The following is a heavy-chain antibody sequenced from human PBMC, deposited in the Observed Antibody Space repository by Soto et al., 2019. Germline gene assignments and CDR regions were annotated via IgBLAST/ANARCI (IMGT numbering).Heavy chain of an antibody. J-gene: IGHJ4*02. CDR3: ARVRHDILTGYQEYYFDY. CDR2: VYSSGRT. Sequence: EVPLVESGGGLVQPGGSLRLSCAASGFTVNSNYMSWVRQAPGKGLEWVSVVYSSGRTYYADSVKGRFTISRDNSKNTVYLQMNSLRGEDTAVYYCARVRHDILTGYQEYYFDYWGQGTLVTVSS. CDR1: GFTVNSNY. D-gene: IGHD3-9*01. V-gene: IGHV3-66*01.